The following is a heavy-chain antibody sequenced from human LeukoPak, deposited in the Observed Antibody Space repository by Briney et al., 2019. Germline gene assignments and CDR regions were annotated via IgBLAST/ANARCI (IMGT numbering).Heavy chain of an antibody. J-gene: IGHJ5*02. CDR3: ARGSNSSSWYSDWFDP. D-gene: IGHD6-13*01. Sequence: SETLSLTCTVSGGSMSRNYWSWIRQPPGKGLEWIGYIHYSGSTNYNPSLKSRVTISLDTSKNQFSLKLSSVTAADTAVYYCARGSNSSSWYSDWFDPWGQGTLVTVSS. CDR1: GGSMSRNY. V-gene: IGHV4-59*01. CDR2: IHYSGST.